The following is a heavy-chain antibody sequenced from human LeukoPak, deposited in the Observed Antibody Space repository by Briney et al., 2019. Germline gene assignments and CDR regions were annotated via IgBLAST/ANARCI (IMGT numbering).Heavy chain of an antibody. J-gene: IGHJ5*02. CDR1: GYTFTGYY. CDR2: INPNSGGT. Sequence: ASVKVSCTASGYTFTGYYMHWVRQAPGQGLEWMGRINPNSGGTNYAQKFQGRVTMTRDTSISTAYMELSRLRSGDTAVYYCARVYCSSTSCPYWFDPWGQGTLVTVSS. CDR3: ARVYCSSTSCPYWFDP. D-gene: IGHD2-2*01. V-gene: IGHV1-2*06.